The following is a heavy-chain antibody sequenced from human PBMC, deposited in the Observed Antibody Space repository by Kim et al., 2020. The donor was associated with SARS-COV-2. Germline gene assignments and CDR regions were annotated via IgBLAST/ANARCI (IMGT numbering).Heavy chain of an antibody. CDR3: AREPPRYEGGYHLDL. CDR1: GFSFTGYG. J-gene: IGHJ4*02. D-gene: IGHD6-25*01. V-gene: IGHV3-33*01. Sequence: GGFLRLSCAASGFSFTGYGIHWVRQAPGKGLEWVALVWYDAGNKYYADSVKGRFTVSRDSSKNTAYLQMSSLRAEDTAVYYCAREPPRYEGGYHLDLWGQGSLVTVSS. CDR2: VWYDAGNK.